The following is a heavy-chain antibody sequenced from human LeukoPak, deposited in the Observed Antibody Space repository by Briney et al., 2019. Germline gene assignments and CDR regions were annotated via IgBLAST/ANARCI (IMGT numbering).Heavy chain of an antibody. CDR1: GYTFTSYD. D-gene: IGHD3-10*01. J-gene: IGHJ4*02. CDR2: MNPNSGNT. Sequence: ASVKVSCKASGYTFTSYDINWVRQATGQGLEWMGWMNPNSGNTGYAQKFQGRDTMTRNTSISTAYMELSSLRSEDTAVYYCARVFRFGELFFGYWGQGTLVTVSS. V-gene: IGHV1-8*01. CDR3: ARVFRFGELFFGY.